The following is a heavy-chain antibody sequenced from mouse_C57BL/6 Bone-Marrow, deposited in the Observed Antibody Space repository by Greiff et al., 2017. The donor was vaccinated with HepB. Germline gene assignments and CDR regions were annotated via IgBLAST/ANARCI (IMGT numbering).Heavy chain of an antibody. J-gene: IGHJ2*01. CDR1: GFSFTSYG. CDR2: IWSGGST. CDR3: ARNRAGMDY. Sequence: VKLMESGPGLVQPSQSLSITCTVSGFSFTSYGVHWVRQSPGKGLEWLGVIWSGGSTDYNAAFISRLSISKDNSQSQVFFKMNSLQADDTAIYYCARNRAGMDYGGQGTTLTVSS. V-gene: IGHV2-2*01. D-gene: IGHD3-3*01.